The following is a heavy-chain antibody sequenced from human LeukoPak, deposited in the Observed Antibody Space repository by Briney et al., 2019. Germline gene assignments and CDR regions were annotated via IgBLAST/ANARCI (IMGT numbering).Heavy chain of an antibody. J-gene: IGHJ5*02. Sequence: SETLSLTCTVSGDSISTYYWSWIRQPPGKGLEWIGYMYYSGGTNYNPSLKSRVTISVDTSKNQFSLKLSSVTAADTAVYYCARGHHIVVVPAASNWFDPWGQGTLVTVSS. V-gene: IGHV4-59*12. CDR1: GDSISTYY. CDR2: MYYSGGT. D-gene: IGHD2-2*01. CDR3: ARGHHIVVVPAASNWFDP.